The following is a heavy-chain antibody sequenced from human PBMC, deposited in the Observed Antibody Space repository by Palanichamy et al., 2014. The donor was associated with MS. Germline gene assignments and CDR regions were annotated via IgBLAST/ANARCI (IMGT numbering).Heavy chain of an antibody. V-gene: IGHV3-53*02. J-gene: IGHJ4*02. CDR3: ARDPYNWNGPGDY. CDR2: IYSGGST. D-gene: IGHD1-20*01. Sequence: EVQLVETGGGLIQPGGSLRLSCAASGFTVSSNYMSWVRQAPGKGLEWVSVIYSGGSTYYADSVKGRFTISRDNSKNTPYLQMNSLRAEDTAVYYCARDPYNWNGPGDYWGQGTLVTVSS. CDR1: GFTVSSNY.